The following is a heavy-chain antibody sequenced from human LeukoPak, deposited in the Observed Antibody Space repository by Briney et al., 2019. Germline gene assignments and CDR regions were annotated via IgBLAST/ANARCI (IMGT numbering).Heavy chain of an antibody. CDR3: AKDNRRHYTSGPNPDSLH. CDR1: GFTFSGYW. Sequence: HTGGSLRLSCAASGFTFSGYWMNWARQAPGKGLEWVASINHNGNVNYYVDSVKGRFTISRDNAKNSLYLQMDSLRVEDTAFYYCAKDNRRHYTSGPNPDSLHWGQGALVTVSS. V-gene: IGHV3-7*03. CDR2: INHNGNVN. D-gene: IGHD6-19*01. J-gene: IGHJ4*02.